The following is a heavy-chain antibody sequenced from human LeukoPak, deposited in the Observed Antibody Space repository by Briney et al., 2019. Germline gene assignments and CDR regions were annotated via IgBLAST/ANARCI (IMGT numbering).Heavy chain of an antibody. D-gene: IGHD6-13*01. V-gene: IGHV3-73*01. CDR3: TRHEGPGLRIAAAGSYYYYYYMNV. CDR1: GFTFSGSA. J-gene: IGHJ6*03. Sequence: GGSLRLSCAASGFTFSGSAMHWVRQASGKGLEWIGRIRSKTNKYATAYAASVKGRFTISRDDSKDTAYLQMNNLKREDTAMYYCTRHEGPGLRIAAAGSYYYYYYMNVWGKGTTVTISS. CDR2: IRSKTNKYAT.